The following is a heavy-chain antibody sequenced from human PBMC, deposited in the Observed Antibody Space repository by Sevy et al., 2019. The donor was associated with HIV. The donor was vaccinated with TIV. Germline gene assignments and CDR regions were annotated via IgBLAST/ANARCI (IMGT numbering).Heavy chain of an antibody. J-gene: IGHJ6*02. CDR3: STDPIILLLVTDGMDV. D-gene: IGHD2-8*02. Sequence: GGSLRLSCAASGFTFTYAWMTWVRQAPGKGLKWLGRIKSKADGGTIDYAAPVKGRFTISRDDSKNTLYLQMNSLKTEDTGVYYCSTDPIILLLVTDGMDVWGRGTTVTVSS. CDR1: GFTFTYAW. CDR2: IKSKADGGTI. V-gene: IGHV3-15*01.